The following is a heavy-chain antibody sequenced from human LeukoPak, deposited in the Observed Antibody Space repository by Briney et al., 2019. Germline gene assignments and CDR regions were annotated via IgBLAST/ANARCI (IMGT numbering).Heavy chain of an antibody. V-gene: IGHV3-23*01. D-gene: IGHD6-6*01. CDR2: ISGSGGST. CDR1: GFTFSSYA. J-gene: IGHJ4*02. CDR3: AKGGVIAARPDDY. Sequence: PGGSLRLSCAASGFTFSSYAMSWVRQAPGKGLEWVSGISGSGGSTFYADSVKGRFTISRDNSKNTLYLQMNSLRAEDTAVYYCAKGGVIAARPDDYWGQGTLVTVSS.